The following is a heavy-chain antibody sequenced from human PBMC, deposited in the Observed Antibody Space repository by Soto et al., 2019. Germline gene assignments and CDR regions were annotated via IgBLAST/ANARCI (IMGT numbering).Heavy chain of an antibody. Sequence: QVQLVQSGAEVKKPGASVKVSCKASGITFSTYAIHWVRQAPGQRLEWMGWINAGNGNTRYSQKFQGRVTLTRDTSASTACMDLSSLRSEDTAIYYCARAISGYVTWGQGTLVTVSS. J-gene: IGHJ5*02. CDR1: GITFSTYA. CDR2: INAGNGNT. D-gene: IGHD5-12*01. CDR3: ARAISGYVT. V-gene: IGHV1-3*01.